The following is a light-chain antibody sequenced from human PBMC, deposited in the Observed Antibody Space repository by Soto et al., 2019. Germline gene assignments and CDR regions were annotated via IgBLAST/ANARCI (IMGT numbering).Light chain of an antibody. Sequence: EIVVTPSPAILFLSPGERATLSCRASQSVSSYLAWYQQKPGQAPRLLIYDASNRVTGLPARFSGSGSGTDFTLTISSLEPEDFAGYYCQQRSNWLTCGGGTKVDIK. CDR2: DAS. CDR1: QSVSSY. CDR3: QQRSNWLT. V-gene: IGKV3-11*01. J-gene: IGKJ4*01.